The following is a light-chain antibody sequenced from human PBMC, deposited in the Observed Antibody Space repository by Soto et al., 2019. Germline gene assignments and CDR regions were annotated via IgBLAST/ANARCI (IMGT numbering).Light chain of an antibody. V-gene: IGKV1-5*03. CDR1: QGVXSG. J-gene: IGKJ1*01. CDR2: KAS. Sequence: IQMTQSPSTLSASAGDRVTITCRASQGVXSGIAWYQQKPGKAPKFMXNKASSLESGVPSRLSGSGSGTEFTLTISSLQPDDFATYYCQHFNSYTWTFGQGTKVDIK. CDR3: QHFNSYTWT.